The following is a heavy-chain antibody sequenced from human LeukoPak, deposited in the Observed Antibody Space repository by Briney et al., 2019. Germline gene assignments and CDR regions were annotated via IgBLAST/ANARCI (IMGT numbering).Heavy chain of an antibody. J-gene: IGHJ4*02. CDR3: AKDSGYCSSTTCRLDY. Sequence: GGSLRLSCVGSGFTFRSYSMSWVRQAQGKGLEWVSAISGSGGSTYYADSVKGRFTISRDKSKNTLYLQMNSLRAEDTAVYYCAKDSGYCSSTTCRLDYWGGGTLVTVSS. CDR2: ISGSGGST. D-gene: IGHD2-2*01. V-gene: IGHV3-23*01. CDR1: GFTFRSYS.